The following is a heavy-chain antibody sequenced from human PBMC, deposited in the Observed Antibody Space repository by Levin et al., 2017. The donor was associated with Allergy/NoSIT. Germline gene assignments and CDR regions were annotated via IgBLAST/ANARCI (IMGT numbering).Heavy chain of an antibody. V-gene: IGHV4-61*01. CDR2: MFYSGSA. CDR1: GDSVSSATSY. CDR3: ARRRGDWSDADDDAFDI. Sequence: NPSETLSLTCTVSGDSVSSATSYWSWIRQRPGKGLEWIGYMFYSGSAHYNPSLQSRVTMSVDRSKNQFSLRLTSVTAADTAVYFCARRRGDWSDADDDAFDIWGQGTMVTVSS. J-gene: IGHJ3*02. D-gene: IGHD1-1*01.